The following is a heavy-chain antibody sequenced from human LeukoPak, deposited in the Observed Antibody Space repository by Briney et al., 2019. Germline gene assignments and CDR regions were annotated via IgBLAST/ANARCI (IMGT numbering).Heavy chain of an antibody. CDR2: IYYSGST. J-gene: IGHJ4*02. Sequence: SETLSLTCTVSGGSISSSSYYWGWIRQPPGKGLEWIGSIYYSGSTYYNPSLKSRVTISVDTSKNQFSLKLSSVTAADTAVYYCARHSLDVEAAAGTGDYWGQGTLVTVSS. CDR1: GGSISSSSYY. D-gene: IGHD6-13*01. CDR3: ARHSLDVEAAAGTGDY. V-gene: IGHV4-39*01.